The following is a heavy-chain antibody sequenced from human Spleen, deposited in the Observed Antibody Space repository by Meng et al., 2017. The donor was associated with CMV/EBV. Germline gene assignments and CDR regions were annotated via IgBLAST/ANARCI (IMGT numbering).Heavy chain of an antibody. V-gene: IGHV4-59*01. CDR3: ARAPTGRLRLHFDY. D-gene: IGHD1-1*01. CDR1: GDTITSSY. CDR2: FYYGGNT. Sequence: SETLSLTCIDSGDTITSSYWSWMRLPPGKGLECIAYFYYGGNTNYNPSVKSRVTVSVDTSKNQFSLKLSSVTAADTAIYYCARAPTGRLRLHFDYWGPGTLVTVSS. J-gene: IGHJ4*02.